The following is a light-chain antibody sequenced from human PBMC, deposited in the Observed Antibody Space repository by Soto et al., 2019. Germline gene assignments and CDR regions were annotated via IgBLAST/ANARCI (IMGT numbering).Light chain of an antibody. Sequence: DLQMTQSPSTLSASVGDRVTITCRASQSISEWLAWYQQKPGRAPKLLIYHASRLGTGVPSRFSGSGSGTDFTLTISSLQPEDFATYYCQQSYSTLMWTFGQGTKVDIK. V-gene: IGKV1-5*01. J-gene: IGKJ1*01. CDR3: QQSYSTLMWT. CDR2: HAS. CDR1: QSISEW.